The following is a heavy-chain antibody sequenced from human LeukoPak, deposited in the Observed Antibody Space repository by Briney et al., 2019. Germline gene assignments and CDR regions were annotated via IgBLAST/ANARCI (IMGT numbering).Heavy chain of an antibody. CDR1: GGSISSYY. J-gene: IGHJ4*02. V-gene: IGHV4-59*12. CDR2: IYYSGST. CDR3: ARGGPAAGRFDY. D-gene: IGHD6-13*01. Sequence: SETLSLTCTVSGGSISSYYWSWIRQPPGKGLEWIGYIYYSGSTNYNPSLKSRVTISVDTSKNQFSLKLSSVTAEDTAVYYCARGGPAAGRFDYWGQGTLVTVSS.